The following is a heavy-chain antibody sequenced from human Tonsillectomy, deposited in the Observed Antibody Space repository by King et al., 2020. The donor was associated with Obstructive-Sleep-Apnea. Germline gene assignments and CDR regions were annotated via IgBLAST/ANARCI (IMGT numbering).Heavy chain of an antibody. J-gene: IGHJ4*02. Sequence: QLQESGPGLVKPSGTLSLTCAVSGGSISSGNWWTWVRQPPGKGLEWIGEIYHSGSTNYNPSLKSRVAISVDRSKNRFSLKLTSVTAADTAVYYCARSPTLEAAGMALGYWGQGTLVTVSS. CDR3: ARSPTLEAAGMALGY. V-gene: IGHV4-4*02. CDR2: IYHSGST. CDR1: GGSISSGNW. D-gene: IGHD6-13*01.